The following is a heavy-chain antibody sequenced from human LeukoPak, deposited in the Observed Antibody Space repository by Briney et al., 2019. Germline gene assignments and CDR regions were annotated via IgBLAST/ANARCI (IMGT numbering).Heavy chain of an antibody. CDR3: AKDGYRYSSSSYFDY. V-gene: IGHV3-9*03. CDR1: GFTFVDYA. D-gene: IGHD6-13*01. J-gene: IGHJ4*02. CDR2: ISWNSGSI. Sequence: GRSLRLSCAASGFTFVDYAMHWVRQAPGKGLEWVSGISWNSGSIGYADSVKGRFTISRDNAKNSLYLQMNSLRAEDMALYYCAKDGYRYSSSSYFDYWGQGTLVTVSS.